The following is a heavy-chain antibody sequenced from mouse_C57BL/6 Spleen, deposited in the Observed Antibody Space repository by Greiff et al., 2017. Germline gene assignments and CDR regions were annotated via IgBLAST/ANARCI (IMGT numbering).Heavy chain of an antibody. CDR3: ARSSGYDAMDY. J-gene: IGHJ4*01. CDR2: IYPGGGYT. Sequence: QVHVMQSGAELVRPGTSVKLSCKASGYTFTNYWIGWAKQRPGHGLEWIGDIYPGGGYTNYNEKFKGKATLTADKSSSTAYMQFSSLTSEDSAIYYYARSSGYDAMDYWGQGTSVTVSS. V-gene: IGHV1-63*01. CDR1: GYTFTNYW. D-gene: IGHD3-2*02.